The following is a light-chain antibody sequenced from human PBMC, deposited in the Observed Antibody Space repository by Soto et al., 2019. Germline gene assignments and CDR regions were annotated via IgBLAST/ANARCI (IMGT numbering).Light chain of an antibody. CDR1: QSISSW. CDR2: DAS. Sequence: DSQMTQSPSTLSASVGDRVTITCRASQSISSWLAWYQQKPGKAPKLLIYDASSLESGVPSRFSGSGSGTEFTLTISSLQPDDFASLYCEQYNSYLWPFGQGTKLDFK. CDR3: EQYNSYLWP. J-gene: IGKJ1*01. V-gene: IGKV1-5*01.